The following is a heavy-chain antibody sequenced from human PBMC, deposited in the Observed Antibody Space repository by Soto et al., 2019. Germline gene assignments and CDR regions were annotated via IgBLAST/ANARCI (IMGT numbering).Heavy chain of an antibody. CDR1: GGSMHSYY. V-gene: IGHV4-59*01. CDR3: ATASMTTIHMDV. D-gene: IGHD4-17*01. J-gene: IGHJ6*01. Sequence: LSLTYPLSGGSMHSYYCTWILKPPGKGLEWIGYIYHSVTTNYNPSLKSRLTISIDTSQNQFSLKLTSVTAADTAVYYCATASMTTIHMDVWGRGTTVPVSS. CDR2: IYHSVTT.